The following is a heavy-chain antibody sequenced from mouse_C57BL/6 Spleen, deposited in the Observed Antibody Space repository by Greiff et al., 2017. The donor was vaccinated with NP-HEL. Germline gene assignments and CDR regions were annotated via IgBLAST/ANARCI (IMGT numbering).Heavy chain of an antibody. V-gene: IGHV14-1*01. D-gene: IGHD3-2*02. CDR2: IDPEDGDT. CDR3: PKAQATTLFAY. J-gene: IGHJ2*01. Sequence: EVQLQQSGAELVRPGASVKLSCTASGFNIKDYYMHWVKQRPEQGLEGIGRIDPEDGDTEYAPKFQGKATMTADTSSTTAYLKLSSLTSEATAVYYCPKAQATTLFAYWGQGTTLTVSS. CDR1: GFNIKDYY.